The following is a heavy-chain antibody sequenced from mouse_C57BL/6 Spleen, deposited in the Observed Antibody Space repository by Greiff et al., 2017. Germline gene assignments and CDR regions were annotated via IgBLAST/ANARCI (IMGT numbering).Heavy chain of an antibody. CDR1: GYAFSSSW. D-gene: IGHD1-1*01. CDR3: ARDYYGSSYWYFDV. CDR2: LYPGDGDT. V-gene: IGHV1-82*01. J-gene: IGHJ1*03. Sequence: VKLMESGPELVKPGASVKISCKASGYAFSSSWMNWVKQRPGKGLEWIGRLYPGDGDTNYNGKFKGKATLTAEKSSSTAYMQLSSLTSEDSAVYFCARDYYGSSYWYFDVWGTGTTVTVSS.